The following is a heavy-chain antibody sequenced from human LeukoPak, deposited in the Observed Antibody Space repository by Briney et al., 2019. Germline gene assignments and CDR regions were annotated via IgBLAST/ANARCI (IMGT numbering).Heavy chain of an antibody. J-gene: IGHJ4*02. CDR1: GFTFSDYY. D-gene: IGHD3-22*01. CDR2: IKQDGSEK. CDR3: AKTYYYDSSGYYPFDY. Sequence: GGSLRLSCAASGFTFSDYYMSWVRQAPGKGLEWVANIKQDGSEKHYVDSVKGRFTISRDNAKNSLYLQMNSLRAEDTAVYYCAKTYYYDSSGYYPFDYWGQGTLVTVSS. V-gene: IGHV3-7*01.